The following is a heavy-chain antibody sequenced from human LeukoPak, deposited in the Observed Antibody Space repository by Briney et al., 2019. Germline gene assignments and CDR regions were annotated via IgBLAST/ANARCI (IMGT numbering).Heavy chain of an antibody. CDR1: GGSISTYY. CDR3: ARDRRRELLHAFDI. J-gene: IGHJ3*02. Sequence: SQTLSLTCTVSGGSISTYYWSWIRQPPGKGLEWIGYIYYSGSTNYNPSLKSRVTISVDTSKNQFSLKLSSVTAADTAVYYCARDRRRELLHAFDIWGQGTMVTVSS. CDR2: IYYSGST. V-gene: IGHV4-59*01. D-gene: IGHD1-26*01.